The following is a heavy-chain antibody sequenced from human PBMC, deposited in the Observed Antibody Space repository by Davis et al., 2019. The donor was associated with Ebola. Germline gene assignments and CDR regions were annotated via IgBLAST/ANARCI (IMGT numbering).Heavy chain of an antibody. Sequence: MPGGSLRLSCTVSGGSISSSSYYWGWIRQPPGKGLEWIVSIYYSGSTYYKPSLKSRIIILVDTSKNQFSLKLSSVTAADTAVYYCAGRLRWPLDYWGQGTLVTVSS. J-gene: IGHJ4*02. V-gene: IGHV4-39*07. D-gene: IGHD4-23*01. CDR3: AGRLRWPLDY. CDR2: IYYSGST. CDR1: GGSISSSSYY.